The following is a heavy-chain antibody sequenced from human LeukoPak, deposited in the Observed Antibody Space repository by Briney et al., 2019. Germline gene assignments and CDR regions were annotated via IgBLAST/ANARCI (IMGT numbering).Heavy chain of an antibody. CDR3: ARDLSSVPTR. Sequence: GGSLRLSCAASGFTFSSHSMNWVRKAPGKGLVWVSYISSSSRTIHYADSVQGRSTISRDNAKNSLYLQMNSLRDEDTAVYYCARDLSSVPTRWGQGTLVTVSS. J-gene: IGHJ4*02. CDR1: GFTFSSHS. V-gene: IGHV3-48*02. CDR2: ISSSSRTI. D-gene: IGHD3-10*01.